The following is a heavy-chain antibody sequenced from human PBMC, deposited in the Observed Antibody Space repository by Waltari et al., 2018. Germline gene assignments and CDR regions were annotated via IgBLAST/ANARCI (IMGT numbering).Heavy chain of an antibody. D-gene: IGHD2-2*01. V-gene: IGHV1-18*01. CDR2: IGAYNGNT. CDR1: GYTFSSCG. CDR3: ASSSFCSSTTCYLGY. Sequence: QVRLVQSAAEVKKPGASVKVSCKASGYTFSSCGISWVRQAPGPGLEWMGWIGAYNGNTDYAQKFRGRVTLTTDRSTNTAYMELRSLRSDDTAFYYCASSSFCSSTTCYLGYWGQGTLVTVSS. J-gene: IGHJ4*02.